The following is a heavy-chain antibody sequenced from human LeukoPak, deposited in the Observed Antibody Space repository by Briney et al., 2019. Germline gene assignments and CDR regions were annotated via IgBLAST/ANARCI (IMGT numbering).Heavy chain of an antibody. V-gene: IGHV1-2*02. CDR2: IKPNSGGT. CDR1: GYNFIDNY. Sequence: ASVKVSCKASGYNFIDNYIHWVRQAPGQGLEWMGLIKPNSGGTNYAQKFQGRATMTSDTSISTAFMELNSLRSDDTAVYYCARSPDWGQGTLLTVSS. J-gene: IGHJ4*02. CDR3: ARSPD.